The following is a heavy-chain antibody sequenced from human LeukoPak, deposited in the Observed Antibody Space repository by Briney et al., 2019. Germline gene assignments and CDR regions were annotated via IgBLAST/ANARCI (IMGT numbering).Heavy chain of an antibody. V-gene: IGHV1-3*01. CDR2: INVANGNT. CDR1: GYTFTSYA. J-gene: IGHJ4*02. CDR3: ACSVTTQFQGDY. Sequence: GASVKVSCKASGYTFTSYAMHWVRQAPGQRLEWMGWINVANGNTKYSQKFQGRVTITRDTSASTAYMELSSLRSEDTAVYYCACSVTTQFQGDYWGQGTLVTVSS. D-gene: IGHD4-17*01.